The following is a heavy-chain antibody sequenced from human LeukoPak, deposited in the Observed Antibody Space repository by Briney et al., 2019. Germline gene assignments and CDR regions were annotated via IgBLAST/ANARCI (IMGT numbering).Heavy chain of an antibody. Sequence: SETLSLTCTVSGYSISGGYYWGWIRQPPGKGLEWIGSIYHSGSTYYNPSLKSRVTISVDTSKNQFSLKLSSVTAADTAVYYCARERDGYNFRSFDYWGQGTLVTVSS. CDR3: ARERDGYNFRSFDY. CDR2: IYHSGST. D-gene: IGHD5-24*01. J-gene: IGHJ4*02. V-gene: IGHV4-38-2*02. CDR1: GYSISGGYY.